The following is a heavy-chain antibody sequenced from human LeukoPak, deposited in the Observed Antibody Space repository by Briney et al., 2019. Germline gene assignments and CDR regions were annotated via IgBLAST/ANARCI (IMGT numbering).Heavy chain of an antibody. D-gene: IGHD5/OR15-5a*01. CDR2: IIPILGIA. CDR1: GGTFSSYA. V-gene: IGHV1-69*04. J-gene: IGHJ4*02. Sequence: SVTVSCKASGGTFSSYAISWVRQAPGQGLEWMGRIIPILGIANYAQKFQGRVTITADKSTSTAYMELSSLRSEDTAVYYCARGGNSVDYWGQGTLVTVSS. CDR3: ARGGNSVDY.